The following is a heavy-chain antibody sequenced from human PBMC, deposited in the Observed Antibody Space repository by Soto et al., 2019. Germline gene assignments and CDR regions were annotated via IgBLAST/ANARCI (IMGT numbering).Heavy chain of an antibody. CDR1: GGSISSGGYY. CDR3: ARDRDILTGYYSPNGGNGTYHYYYYGRDV. CDR2: IYYSGST. Sequence: SETLSLTSTVSGGSISSGGYYWSWIRQHPGKGLEWIGYIYYSGSTYYNPSLKSRVTIAVDTSKNQFPLKLSSVTAAETAVYYCARDRDILTGYYSPNGGNGTYHYYYYGRDVWGQGTSLTVS. V-gene: IGHV4-31*03. J-gene: IGHJ6*02. D-gene: IGHD3-9*01.